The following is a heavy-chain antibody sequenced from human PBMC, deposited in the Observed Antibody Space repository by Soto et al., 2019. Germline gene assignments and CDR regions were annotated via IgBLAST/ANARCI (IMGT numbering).Heavy chain of an antibody. J-gene: IGHJ6*02. CDR3: AKDNRDGYNFYYYGMDV. V-gene: IGHV3-7*03. CDR2: IKEDGSEK. Sequence: GGSLRLSCAASGFTFSSYWMNWVRQAPGKGLEWVANIKEDGSEKYHIDSVKGRFTISRDNSKNSLYLQMNSLRTEDTALYYCAKDNRDGYNFYYYGMDVWGQGTTVTVSS. CDR1: GFTFSSYW. D-gene: IGHD5-12*01.